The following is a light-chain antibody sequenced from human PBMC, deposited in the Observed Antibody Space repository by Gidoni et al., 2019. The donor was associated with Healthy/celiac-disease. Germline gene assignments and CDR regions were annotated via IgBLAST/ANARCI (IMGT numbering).Light chain of an antibody. CDR2: AAS. CDR1: QSISSY. CDR3: QQSYSTHPWT. J-gene: IGKJ1*01. Sequence: DIQMTPSPSSLSASVGDRVTITCRASQSISSYLNWYQQKPGKAPKLLIYAASSLQSGVPSRFSGSGSGTDFTLTISSLQPEDFATYYCQQSYSTHPWTFGQGTKVEIK. V-gene: IGKV1-39*01.